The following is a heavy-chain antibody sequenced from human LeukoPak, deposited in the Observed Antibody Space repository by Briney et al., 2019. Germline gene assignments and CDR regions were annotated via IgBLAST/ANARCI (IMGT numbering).Heavy chain of an antibody. D-gene: IGHD2-2*01. CDR1: GFTFSSYS. Sequence: PGGSLRLSCAASGFTFSSYSMNWVRQAPGKGPEWVSSISSSSYIYYADSVKGRFTISRDNAKNSLYLQMNSLRAEDTAVYYCARAYRYCSSTSCYAFDYWGQGTLVTVSS. V-gene: IGHV3-21*01. J-gene: IGHJ4*02. CDR2: ISSSSYI. CDR3: ARAYRYCSSTSCYAFDY.